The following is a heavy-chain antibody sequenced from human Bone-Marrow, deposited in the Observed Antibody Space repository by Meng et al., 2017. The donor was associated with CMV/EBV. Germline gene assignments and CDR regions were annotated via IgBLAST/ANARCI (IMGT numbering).Heavy chain of an antibody. D-gene: IGHD1-1*01. V-gene: IGHV1-2*02. Sequence: ASVKVSCKASGYTFTGYYMHWVRQAPGQGLEWMGWINPNSGGTNYAQKFQGRVTMTRDTSISTAYMELSRLRSDDTAVYYCARELMAGTGVGEDYWGQGTLVTVSS. CDR3: ARELMAGTGVGEDY. CDR1: GYTFTGYY. J-gene: IGHJ4*02. CDR2: INPNSGGT.